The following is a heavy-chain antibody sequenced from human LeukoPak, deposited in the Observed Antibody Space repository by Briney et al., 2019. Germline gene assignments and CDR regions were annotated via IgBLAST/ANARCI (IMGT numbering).Heavy chain of an antibody. CDR1: GYTLTELS. J-gene: IGHJ4*02. Sequence: GASVKVSCKVSGYTLTELSMHWVRQAPGKGLEWMGGFDPEDGETIYAQKFQGRVTMTEDTSTDTAYMELSSLRSEDTAVYYCATAGNLYSSSWAPEFDYWGQGTLVTVSS. D-gene: IGHD6-13*01. CDR3: ATAGNLYSSSWAPEFDY. CDR2: FDPEDGET. V-gene: IGHV1-24*01.